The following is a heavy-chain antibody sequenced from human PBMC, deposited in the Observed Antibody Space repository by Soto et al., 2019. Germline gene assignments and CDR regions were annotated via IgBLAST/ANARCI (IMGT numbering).Heavy chain of an antibody. V-gene: IGHV1-24*01. CDR1: GYTLTELS. CDR3: ATLSSGCSSTSCSNWFDP. Sequence: ASVKVSCNVSGYTLTELSMHWVRQAPGKGLEWMGGFDPEDGETIYAQKFQGRVTMTEDTSTDTAYMELSSLRSEDTAVYYCATLSSGCSSTSCSNWFDPWGQGTLVTVSS. D-gene: IGHD2-2*01. CDR2: FDPEDGET. J-gene: IGHJ5*02.